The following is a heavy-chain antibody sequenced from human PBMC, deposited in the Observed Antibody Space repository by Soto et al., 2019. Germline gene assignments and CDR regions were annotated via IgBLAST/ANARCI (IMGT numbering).Heavy chain of an antibody. Sequence: GGSLRLSCAASGFTFSSYAIHWVRQAPWKGLEWVAVISYDGSNKYYADSVKGRFTISRDNSKNTLYLQMNSLRAEDTAVYYCAREAYGDSRVDYWGQGTLVTVSS. V-gene: IGHV3-30-3*01. D-gene: IGHD4-17*01. CDR1: GFTFSSYA. CDR2: ISYDGSNK. J-gene: IGHJ4*02. CDR3: AREAYGDSRVDY.